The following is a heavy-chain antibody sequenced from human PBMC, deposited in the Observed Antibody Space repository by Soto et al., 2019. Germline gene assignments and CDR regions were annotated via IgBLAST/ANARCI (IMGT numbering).Heavy chain of an antibody. D-gene: IGHD1-1*01. CDR3: ARKRQLGDYYYGMDV. CDR2: INPSGGST. CDR1: GYTFTSYY. V-gene: IGHV1-46*01. Sequence: GASVKVSCKASGYTFTSYYMHWVRQAPGQGLEWMGIINPSGGSTSYAQKFQGRVTMTRDTSTSTVYMELSSLRSEDTAVYYYARKRQLGDYYYGMDVWGQGTTVTVSS. J-gene: IGHJ6*02.